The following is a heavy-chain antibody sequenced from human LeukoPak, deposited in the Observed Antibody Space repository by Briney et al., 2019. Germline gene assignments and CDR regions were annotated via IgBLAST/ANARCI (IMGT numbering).Heavy chain of an antibody. J-gene: IGHJ6*03. D-gene: IGHD6-6*01. CDR1: GGSISSSNYY. V-gene: IGHV4-39*01. CDR2: IYYSGST. Sequence: SETLSLTCTVSGGSISSSNYYWGWIRQPPGKGLEWIGSIYYSGSTYYKSSLKSRITISVDTSKNQFSLKLSSVTAADTAVYYCARMSGSSSGLYYYYYYMDVWGKGTTVTVSS. CDR3: ARMSGSSSGLYYYYYYMDV.